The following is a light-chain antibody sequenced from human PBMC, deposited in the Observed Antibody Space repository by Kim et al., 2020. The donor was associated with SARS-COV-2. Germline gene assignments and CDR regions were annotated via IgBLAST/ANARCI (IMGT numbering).Light chain of an antibody. V-gene: IGKV1-5*03. CDR1: QSISNW. CDR2: QAS. CDR3: QQYNTYPLT. Sequence: DIQMTQSPSTLSASVGDRVTITCRASQSISNWFAWYQQKPGKTPNLLVYQASTLESGVPSRFSGSGSGTEFTLTISSLQPDDFATYYCQQYNTYPLTFGGGTKVDI. J-gene: IGKJ4*01.